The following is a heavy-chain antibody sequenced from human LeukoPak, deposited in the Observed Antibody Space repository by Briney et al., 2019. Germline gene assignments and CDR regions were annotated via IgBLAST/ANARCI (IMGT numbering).Heavy chain of an antibody. Sequence: SVKVSSKASGGTFSSYAISWVRQAPGQGLEWMGGIIPIFGTANYAQKLQGRVTITADKSTSTAYMELSSLRSEDTAVYYCAFDVWGSYRYARLGYWGQGTLVTVSS. CDR3: AFDVWGSYRYARLGY. D-gene: IGHD3-16*02. V-gene: IGHV1-69*06. J-gene: IGHJ4*02. CDR1: GGTFSSYA. CDR2: IIPIFGTA.